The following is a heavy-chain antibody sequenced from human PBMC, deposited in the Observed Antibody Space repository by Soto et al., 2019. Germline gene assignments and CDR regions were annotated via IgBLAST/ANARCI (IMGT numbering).Heavy chain of an antibody. CDR1: GGSFSGYY. CDR2: INHSGST. V-gene: IGHV4-34*01. CDR3: ARNWFGESVPLYYYYYGMDV. J-gene: IGHJ6*02. D-gene: IGHD3-10*01. Sequence: SETLSLTCAVYGGSFSGYYWSWIRQPPGKGLEWIGEINHSGSTNYNPSLKSRVTISVDTSKNQFSLKLSSVTAADTAVYYCARNWFGESVPLYYYYYGMDVWAKGPRSPSP.